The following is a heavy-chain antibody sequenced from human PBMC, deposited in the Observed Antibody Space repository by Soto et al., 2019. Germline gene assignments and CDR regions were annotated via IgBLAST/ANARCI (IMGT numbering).Heavy chain of an antibody. J-gene: IGHJ4*02. D-gene: IGHD4-17*01. CDR3: AKLSCGDPPDY. Sequence: EVQLLESGGGLVQPGGSLRLSCSASGFTFSVYAMGWVRQAPGKGLEWVSTISTSGGTTYYADSVKGRFTISRDNSKNTLFLQMNSLRAEDTDVYYCAKLSCGDPPDYWGQGTLVTVSS. CDR2: ISTSGGTT. V-gene: IGHV3-23*01. CDR1: GFTFSVYA.